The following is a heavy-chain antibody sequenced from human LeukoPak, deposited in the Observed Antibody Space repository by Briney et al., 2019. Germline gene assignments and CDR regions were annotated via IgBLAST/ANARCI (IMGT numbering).Heavy chain of an antibody. Sequence: GGSLRLSCAASGFTFSSYATSWVRQAPGKGLEWVSAISGSGGSTYYADSAKGRFTISRDNSKNTLYLQMNSLRAEDTAVYYCAKDRQWLVSHPFDYWGQGTLVTVSS. D-gene: IGHD6-19*01. CDR2: ISGSGGST. V-gene: IGHV3-23*01. CDR3: AKDRQWLVSHPFDY. J-gene: IGHJ4*02. CDR1: GFTFSSYA.